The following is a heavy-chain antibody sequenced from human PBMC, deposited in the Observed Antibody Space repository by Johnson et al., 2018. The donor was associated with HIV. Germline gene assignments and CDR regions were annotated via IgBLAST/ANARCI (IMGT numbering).Heavy chain of an antibody. J-gene: IGHJ3*02. D-gene: IGHD5-18*01. Sequence: QVQLVESGGGVVQPGRSLRLSCAASGFTFSSYAMHWVRQAPGKGLEWVAVISYDGSNQYYADSVKGRFAISRDNAKSTLYLLMNYLTPEDTAMYYCAVGIQLWFASEGDAFDIWGQGAMVSVSS. CDR1: GFTFSSYA. CDR2: ISYDGSNQ. CDR3: AVGIQLWFASEGDAFDI. V-gene: IGHV3-30*09.